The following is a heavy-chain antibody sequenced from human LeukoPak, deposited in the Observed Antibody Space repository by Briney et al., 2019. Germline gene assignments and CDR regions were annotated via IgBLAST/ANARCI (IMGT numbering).Heavy chain of an antibody. CDR3: ALRIAVAGFDY. CDR1: GFTFSSYG. D-gene: IGHD6-19*01. CDR2: ISYDGSNK. J-gene: IGHJ4*02. V-gene: IGHV3-30*03. Sequence: GGSLRLSCAASGFTFSSYGMHWVRQAPGKGLEWVAVISYDGSNKYYADSVKGRFTISRDNSKNTLYLQMNSLRAEDTAVYYCALRIAVAGFDYWGQGTLVTVSS.